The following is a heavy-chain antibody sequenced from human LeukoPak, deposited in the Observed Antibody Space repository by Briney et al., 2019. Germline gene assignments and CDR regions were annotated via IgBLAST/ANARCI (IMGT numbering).Heavy chain of an antibody. CDR3: ARDRIEMATAYDY. CDR1: GFTFSSYS. J-gene: IGHJ4*02. CDR2: ISSSSSYI. Sequence: GGSLRLSCAATGFTFSSYSVNWVRQAPGKGLEWVSSISSSSSYIYYADSVKGRFTISRDNAKNSPYLQMNSLRAEDTAVYYCARDRIEMATAYDYWGQGTLVTVSS. D-gene: IGHD5-24*01. V-gene: IGHV3-21*01.